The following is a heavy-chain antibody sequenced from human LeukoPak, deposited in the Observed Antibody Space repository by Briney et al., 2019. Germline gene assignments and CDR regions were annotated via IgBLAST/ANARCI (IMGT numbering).Heavy chain of an antibody. J-gene: IGHJ4*02. V-gene: IGHV1-18*01. CDR2: ISAYNGNT. Sequence: GASVKVSCKASGYTFTSYGISWVRQAPGQGLEWMGWISAYNGNTNYAQKLQGRVTMTTDPSTSTAYMELRSLRSDDTAVYYCARDMDDILTGYYLVAGGFDYWGQGTLVTVSS. CDR3: ARDMDDILTGYYLVAGGFDY. CDR1: GYTFTSYG. D-gene: IGHD3-9*01.